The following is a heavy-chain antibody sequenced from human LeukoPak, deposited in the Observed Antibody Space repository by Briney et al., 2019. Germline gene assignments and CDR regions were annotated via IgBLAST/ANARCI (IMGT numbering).Heavy chain of an antibody. CDR1: GGTFSSYA. V-gene: IGHV1-69*13. D-gene: IGHD3-10*01. CDR2: IIPIFGTA. CDR3: ARGVTGIYYYYYMDV. J-gene: IGHJ6*03. Sequence: ASVKVSCKASGGTFSSYAISWVRQAPGQGLEWMGGIIPIFGTANYAQKFQGRVTITADESTSTAYMELSRLRSDDTVVYYCARGVTGIYYYYYMDVWGKGTTVTVSS.